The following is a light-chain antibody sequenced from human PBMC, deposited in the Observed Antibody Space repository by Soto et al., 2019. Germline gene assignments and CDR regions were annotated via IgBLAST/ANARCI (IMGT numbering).Light chain of an antibody. CDR1: QSVSSN. V-gene: IGKV3-20*01. CDR3: QQYGSLSWT. J-gene: IGKJ1*01. CDR2: GAS. Sequence: EKGMTQSPATLSLSPGERATLSCRASQSVSSNLAWYQQKPGQAPRLLIYGASTRATGVPDRFSGSGSGTDFTLTISRLEPEDFALYHCQQYGSLSWTFGQGTKVDIK.